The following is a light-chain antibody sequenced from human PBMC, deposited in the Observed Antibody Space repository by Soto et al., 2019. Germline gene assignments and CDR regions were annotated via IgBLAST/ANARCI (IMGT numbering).Light chain of an antibody. CDR3: QQYNNWPLIT. Sequence: DIQMTQSPSTLSASVGDRVTITCRASQSISSWLAWYQQKPGKAPKLLIYAASSLQSGVPSRFSGSGSGTEFTLTISSLQSEDFAVYYCQQYNNWPLITFGQGTLLEI. J-gene: IGKJ5*01. V-gene: IGKV1-5*01. CDR1: QSISSW. CDR2: AAS.